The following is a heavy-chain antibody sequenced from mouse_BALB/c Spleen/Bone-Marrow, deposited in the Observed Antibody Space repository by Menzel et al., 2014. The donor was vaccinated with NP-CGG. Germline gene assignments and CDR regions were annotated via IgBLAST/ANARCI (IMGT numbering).Heavy chain of an antibody. CDR1: GYTFTSYW. J-gene: IGHJ2*01. Sequence: LVESGAELVNPGASVKLSCKASGYTFTSYWMHWVKQRPGQGLEWIGEINPSNGRTNYNEKFKSKATLTVDKSSSTAYMQLSSLTSEDSAVYYCALYYYGSLDYWGQGTTLTVSS. CDR2: INPSNGRT. V-gene: IGHV1S81*02. CDR3: ALYYYGSLDY. D-gene: IGHD1-1*01.